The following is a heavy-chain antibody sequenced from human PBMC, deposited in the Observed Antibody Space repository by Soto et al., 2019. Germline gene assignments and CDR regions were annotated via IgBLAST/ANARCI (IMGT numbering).Heavy chain of an antibody. V-gene: IGHV5-51*01. CDR1: GYRFTSYW. D-gene: IGHD3-22*01. Sequence: GEYLKISCKGSGYRFTSYWIGLVRQVPGKGLEWIGIIYPGDSDTRYSPSFQGHDPISADKPIRTAYLKWSSLKASDTGMYYCARPLGDSSGSGAFDIWGQGKMVPVSS. CDR3: ARPLGDSSGSGAFDI. J-gene: IGHJ3*02. CDR2: IYPGDSDT.